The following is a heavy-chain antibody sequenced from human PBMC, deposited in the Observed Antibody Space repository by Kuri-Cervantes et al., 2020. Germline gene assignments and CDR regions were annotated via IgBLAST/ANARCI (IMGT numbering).Heavy chain of an antibody. D-gene: IGHD5-18*01. J-gene: IGHJ4*02. CDR3: ARIGYGFSFGNGFDY. V-gene: IGHV3-74*01. Sequence: GESLKISCAASGFTFSSYWMHWVRQAPGKGLVWVSRINSDGSSTSYADSVKGRFTISRDNAKNTLYLQMNSLRAEDTAVYYCARIGYGFSFGNGFDYWGQGTLVTVSS. CDR2: INSDGSST. CDR1: GFTFSSYW.